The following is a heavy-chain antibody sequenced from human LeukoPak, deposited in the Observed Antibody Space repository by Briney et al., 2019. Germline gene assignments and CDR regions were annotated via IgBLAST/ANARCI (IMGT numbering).Heavy chain of an antibody. CDR2: IYHSGST. V-gene: IGHV4-30-2*01. CDR1: GGSISSGGYA. J-gene: IGHJ5*02. CDR3: ARGAYYYDSSGYYYWFDP. Sequence: SQTLSLTCAVSGGSISSGGYAWRWLRQPPGKGLEWIGYIYHSGSTYYNPSLKSRFTISVDRSKNQFSLKLSSVTAADTAVYYCARGAYYYDSSGYYYWFDPWGQGTLVTVSS. D-gene: IGHD3-22*01.